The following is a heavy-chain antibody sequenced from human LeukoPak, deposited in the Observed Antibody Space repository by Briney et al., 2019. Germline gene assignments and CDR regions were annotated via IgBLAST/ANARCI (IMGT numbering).Heavy chain of an antibody. V-gene: IGHV4-61*02. CDR2: IYTSGST. CDR1: GGSISSSSYY. D-gene: IGHD1-14*01. J-gene: IGHJ4*02. Sequence: PSQTLSLTCTVPGGSISSSSYYWSWIRQPAGKGLEWIGRIYTSGSTNYNPSLKSRVTISVNTSKNQFSLKLSSVTAADTAVYYCSRDRDDNLFDYWGQGTLVTVSS. CDR3: SRDRDDNLFDY.